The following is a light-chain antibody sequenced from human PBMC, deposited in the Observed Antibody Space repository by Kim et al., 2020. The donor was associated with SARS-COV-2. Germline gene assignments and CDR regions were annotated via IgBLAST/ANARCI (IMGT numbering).Light chain of an antibody. J-gene: IGLJ2*01. V-gene: IGLV4-69*01. CDR3: QTWGTGMV. Sequence: GAPDTHTRTAPERQATSSIAWSQQPPEKGPRYLLKCKTDGGHTRGAGIPDRFSASSSGAARSLTISNRRSEDEADYYCQTWGTGMVLGGGTQLTVL. CDR1: ERQATSS. CDR2: CKTDGGH.